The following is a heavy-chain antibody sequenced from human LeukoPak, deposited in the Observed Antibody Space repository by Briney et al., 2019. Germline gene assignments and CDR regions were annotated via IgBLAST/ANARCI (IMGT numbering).Heavy chain of an antibody. CDR1: GFTLSSYW. CDR2: IKQDGSDK. CDR3: ARKYYDSSGYSDY. J-gene: IGHJ4*02. Sequence: GGSLRLSCAASGFTLSSYWMTWVRQAPGKGLEWVAKIKQDGSDKYYVDSVKGRFTISRDNAKNSLYLQMNSLRAEDTAVYYCARKYYDSSGYSDYWGQGTLVTVSS. D-gene: IGHD3-22*01. V-gene: IGHV3-7*02.